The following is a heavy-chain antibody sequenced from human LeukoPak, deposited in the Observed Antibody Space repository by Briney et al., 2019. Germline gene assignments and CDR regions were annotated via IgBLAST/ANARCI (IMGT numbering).Heavy chain of an antibody. J-gene: IGHJ4*02. Sequence: KPGGSLRLSCAASGFTFSNAWMSWVRQAPGKGLEWVGRIKSKTDGGTTDYAAPVKGRFNISRDDSKNTLYLQMNSLKTEDTAVYYCAKDKEGGYCSGGSCLPLAPSGFDYWGQGTLVTVSS. V-gene: IGHV3-15*01. CDR3: AKDKEGGYCSGGSCLPLAPSGFDY. CDR2: IKSKTDGGTT. CDR1: GFTFSNAW. D-gene: IGHD2-15*01.